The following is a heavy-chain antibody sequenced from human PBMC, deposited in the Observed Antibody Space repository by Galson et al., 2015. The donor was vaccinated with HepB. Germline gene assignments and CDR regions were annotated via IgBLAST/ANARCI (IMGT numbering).Heavy chain of an antibody. V-gene: IGHV6-1*01. D-gene: IGHD6-19*01. J-gene: IGHJ6*02. CDR2: AYYRSKWYN. CDR3: ARDRQTQNPQWLPHYYYGMDV. Sequence: CAISGDSVSSNSAAWNWIRQSPSRGLEWLGRAYYRSKWYNDYAVSVKSRITINPDTSKNQFSLQLNPVTPEDTAVYYCARDRQTQNPQWLPHYYYGMDVWGQGTTVTVSS. CDR1: GDSVSSNSAA.